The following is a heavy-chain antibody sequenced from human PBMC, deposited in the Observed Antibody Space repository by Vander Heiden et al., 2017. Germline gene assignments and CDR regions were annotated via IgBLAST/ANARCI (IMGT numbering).Heavy chain of an antibody. CDR2: ISAGGT. V-gene: IGHV3-23*01. D-gene: IGHD4-17*01. J-gene: IGHJ4*02. CDR1: GFTFSSYA. Sequence: EVQLLASVGGLVQPGGSLRLSCAASGFTFSSYAMTWVRQAPGKGLEWVSTISAGGTYYADSVKGRFTISRDNSKNTVSLQVNGLRAEDTAIYYCAKGLTTLDYWGQGALVTVSS. CDR3: AKGLTTLDY.